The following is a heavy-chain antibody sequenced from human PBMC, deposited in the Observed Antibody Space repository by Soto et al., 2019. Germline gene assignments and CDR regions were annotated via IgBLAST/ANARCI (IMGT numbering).Heavy chain of an antibody. V-gene: IGHV3-13*01. CDR3: AGELHGECYGMDV. CDR2: ITTAGDT. Sequence: EVQLVESGGGLVQPGGSLRLSCAASGFSFSNYDMHWVRQVTGKGLEWVSGITTAGDTYYPGSVKGRFTISREKAKNSLYLQMNSLSAGATAVYYGAGELHGECYGMDVWGQGTTVIVAS. CDR1: GFSFSNYD. J-gene: IGHJ6*02.